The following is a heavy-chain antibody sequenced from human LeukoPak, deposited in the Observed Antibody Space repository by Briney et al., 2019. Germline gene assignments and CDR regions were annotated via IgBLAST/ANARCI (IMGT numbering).Heavy chain of an antibody. Sequence: GASVKVSCKVSGYTLTELSMHWVRQAPGKGLEWMGGFDPEDGETIYAQKFQGRVTITKDTSTDTAYMELSSLRSEDTAVYYCATGSRFLEWLPLTGRTTYYFDYWGQGTLVTVSS. J-gene: IGHJ4*02. D-gene: IGHD3-3*01. CDR3: ATGSRFLEWLPLTGRTTYYFDY. CDR1: GYTLTELS. CDR2: FDPEDGET. V-gene: IGHV1-24*01.